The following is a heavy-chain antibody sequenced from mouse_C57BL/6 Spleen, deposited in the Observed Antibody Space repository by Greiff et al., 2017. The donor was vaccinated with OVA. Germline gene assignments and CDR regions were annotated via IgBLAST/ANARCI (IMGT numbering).Heavy chain of an antibody. D-gene: IGHD1-1*01. CDR1: GYAFSSSW. J-gene: IGHJ2*01. Sequence: QVQLKESGPELVKPGASVKISCKASGYAFSSSWMNWVKQRPGKGLEWIGRIYPGDGDTNYNGKFKGKATLTADKSSSTAYMQLSSLTSEDSAVYFCAKGCYYGRSYYFDYWGQGTTLTVSS. CDR2: IYPGDGDT. V-gene: IGHV1-82*01. CDR3: AKGCYYGRSYYFDY.